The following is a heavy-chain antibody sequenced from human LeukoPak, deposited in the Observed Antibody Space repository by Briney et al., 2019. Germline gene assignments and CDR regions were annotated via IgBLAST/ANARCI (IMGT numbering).Heavy chain of an antibody. J-gene: IGHJ4*02. CDR3: ATPPGSRSYWRNFLDY. V-gene: IGHV3-23*01. CDR2: ISGSGGST. CDR1: GFTFSSYA. D-gene: IGHD1-26*01. Sequence: GGSLRLSCAASGFTFSSYAMSWIRQAPGKGLEWVSAISGSGGSTYYADSVKGRFTISRDNSKNTLYLQMNSLRAEDTAVYYCATPPGSRSYWRNFLDYWGQGTLVTVSS.